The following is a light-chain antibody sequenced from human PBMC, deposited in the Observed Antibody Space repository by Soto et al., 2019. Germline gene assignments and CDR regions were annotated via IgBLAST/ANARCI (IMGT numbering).Light chain of an antibody. CDR3: QQRNDWVT. CDR1: QSIRNY. V-gene: IGKV3-11*01. Sequence: EIVMTQSPATLSVSPGEGATLSCRASQSIRNYLAWYQQKPGQSPRLLIYDASNRAAGIPARFSGSGSGTDFILTISSLEPEDSGVYYCQQRNDWVTFGGGTKVDIK. J-gene: IGKJ4*01. CDR2: DAS.